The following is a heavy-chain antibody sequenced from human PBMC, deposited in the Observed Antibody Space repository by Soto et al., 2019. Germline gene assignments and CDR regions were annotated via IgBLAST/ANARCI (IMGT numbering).Heavy chain of an antibody. J-gene: IGHJ4*02. Sequence: EVQLLESGGGLVQPGGSLRLSCAASGFTFSTYAMSWVRQAPGKGLEWVSAISGSGGSTYYADSVKGRFTISRDNSKNTLYLQMNSLRDEDTAVYYCAKGRGDYYDSSGYYYSGIDYWGQGTLVTVSS. D-gene: IGHD3-22*01. V-gene: IGHV3-23*01. CDR1: GFTFSTYA. CDR3: AKGRGDYYDSSGYYYSGIDY. CDR2: ISGSGGST.